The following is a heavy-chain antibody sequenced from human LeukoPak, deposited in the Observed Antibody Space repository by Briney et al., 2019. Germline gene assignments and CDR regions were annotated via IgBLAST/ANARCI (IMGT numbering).Heavy chain of an antibody. CDR3: AKDSTISKAGVFDI. CDR1: GLTFSRYG. J-gene: IGHJ3*02. D-gene: IGHD3-3*01. CDR2: IRYDGSNK. V-gene: IGHV3-30*02. Sequence: GGSLRLSCAASGLTFSRYGMHWIRQAPGKGLEWVAFIRYDGSNKYYSDSVKGRFTISRDNSKNTLYLQMNSLRAEDTAVYYCAKDSTISKAGVFDIWGQGTMVTVS.